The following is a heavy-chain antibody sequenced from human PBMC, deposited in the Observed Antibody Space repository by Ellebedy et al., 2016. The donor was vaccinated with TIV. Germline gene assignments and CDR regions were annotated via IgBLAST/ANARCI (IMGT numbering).Heavy chain of an antibody. CDR2: INQDGGDK. J-gene: IGHJ3*02. V-gene: IGHV3-7*01. CDR1: RFSFSSYW. Sequence: GGSLRLSCAASRFSFSSYWMSWVRQPPGKGLEWVANINQDGGDKFYVDSVKGRFTISRDNAKSSLCLQMNSLRAEDTSVYYCATDGSYGDFRSPAHAFETWGQGTMVSVSS. CDR3: ATDGSYGDFRSPAHAFET. D-gene: IGHD4-17*01.